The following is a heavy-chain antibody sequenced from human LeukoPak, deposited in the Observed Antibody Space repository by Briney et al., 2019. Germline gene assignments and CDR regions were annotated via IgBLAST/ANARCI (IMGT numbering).Heavy chain of an antibody. V-gene: IGHV4-59*12. Sequence: SETLSLTCTVSGGSISSYYWSWIRQPPGKGLEWIGYIYYSGSTNYNPSLKSRVTISVDTSKNQFSLKLSSVTAADTAVYYCARMRIGYCSGGSCKPRGRRDDDIWGQGTMVTVSS. J-gene: IGHJ3*02. CDR1: GGSISSYY. CDR2: IYYSGST. CDR3: ARMRIGYCSGGSCKPRGRRDDDI. D-gene: IGHD2-15*01.